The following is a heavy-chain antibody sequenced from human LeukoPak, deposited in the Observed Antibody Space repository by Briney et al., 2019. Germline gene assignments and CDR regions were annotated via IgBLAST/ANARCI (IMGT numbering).Heavy chain of an antibody. CDR2: IRYDGSNK. J-gene: IGHJ4*02. CDR3: AKLPAEWLLYQVPDY. V-gene: IGHV3-30*02. Sequence: GGSLRLSCAASGFTFSSYGMHWVRQAPGGGLEWVAFIRYDGSNKYYADSVKGRFTISRDNSKNTLYLQMNSLRAEDTAVYYCAKLPAEWLLYQVPDYWGQGTLVTVSS. D-gene: IGHD3-3*01. CDR1: GFTFSSYG.